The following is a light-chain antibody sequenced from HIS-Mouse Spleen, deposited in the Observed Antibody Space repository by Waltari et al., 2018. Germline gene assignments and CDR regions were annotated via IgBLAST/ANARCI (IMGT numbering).Light chain of an antibody. CDR2: EGS. J-gene: IGLJ3*02. V-gene: IGLV2-23*01. Sequence: QSALTQPASVSGSPGQSITISCTGTSSDVGSYNLVSWYQQHPGKAPKLMIYEGSKRPEGVSNRFAGFKSGNTASLTISGLQAEDEADYYCCSYAGSSTLVFGGGTKLTVL. CDR3: CSYAGSSTLV. CDR1: SSDVGSYNL.